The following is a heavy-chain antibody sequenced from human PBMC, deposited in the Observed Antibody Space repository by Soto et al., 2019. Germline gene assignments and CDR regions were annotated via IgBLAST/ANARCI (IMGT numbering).Heavy chain of an antibody. CDR2: IYYSGIT. Sequence: SETLSLTCTVSGASMSSGGYYWTWIRQSPGKGLEWIGYIYYSGITYYNPSLKSRVTISVDTSKNQFSLKLSSVTAADTAVYYCARHLPYCGGDCYSLDYWGQGTLVTVSS. J-gene: IGHJ4*02. CDR1: GASMSSGGYY. CDR3: ARHLPYCGGDCYSLDY. V-gene: IGHV4-39*01. D-gene: IGHD2-21*02.